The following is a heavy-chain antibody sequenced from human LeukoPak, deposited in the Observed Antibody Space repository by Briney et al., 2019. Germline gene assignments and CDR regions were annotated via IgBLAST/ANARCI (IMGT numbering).Heavy chain of an antibody. CDR2: FDPEDGET. Sequence: ASVKVSCKVSGYTLTKLSMHWVRQAPGKGLEWMGGFDPEDGETIYAQKFQGRVTMTEDTSTDTAYMELSSLRSEDTAVYYCATLSGYSYGYFDYWGQGTLVTVSS. J-gene: IGHJ4*02. D-gene: IGHD5-18*01. CDR1: GYTLTKLS. CDR3: ATLSGYSYGYFDY. V-gene: IGHV1-24*01.